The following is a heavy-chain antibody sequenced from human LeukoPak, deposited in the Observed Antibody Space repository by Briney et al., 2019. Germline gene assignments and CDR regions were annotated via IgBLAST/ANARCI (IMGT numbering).Heavy chain of an antibody. CDR3: TIRTIIGSFDY. V-gene: IGHV3-48*01. D-gene: IGHD2-2*01. CDR2: ISSSSSTI. CDR1: GFTFSSYS. J-gene: IGHJ4*02. Sequence: TGGSLRLSCAASGFTFSSYSMNWVRQAPGKGLEWVSYISSSSSTIYYADSVKGRFTISRDNAKNSLYLQMNSLKTEDTAVYYCTIRTIIGSFDYWGQGTLVTVSS.